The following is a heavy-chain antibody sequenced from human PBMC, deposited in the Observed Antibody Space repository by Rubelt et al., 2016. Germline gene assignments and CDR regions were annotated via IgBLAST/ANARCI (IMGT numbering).Heavy chain of an antibody. CDR2: ITTTTGNP. J-gene: IGHJ4*02. Sequence: SFAINWVRQAPGQGLEWMGWITTTTGNPTYAQGFTGRFVFSLDTSVSPAYLQISSLKAEDTAVYYCARVLVSGYDIGYWGQGTLVTVSS. V-gene: IGHV7-4-1*02. CDR1: SFA. D-gene: IGHD5-12*01. CDR3: ARVLVSGYDIGY.